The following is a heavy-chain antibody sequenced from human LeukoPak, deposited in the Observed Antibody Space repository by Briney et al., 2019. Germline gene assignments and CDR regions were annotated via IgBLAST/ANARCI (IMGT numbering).Heavy chain of an antibody. CDR2: IYYSGST. V-gene: IGHV4-39*07. Sequence: SETLSLTCTVSGGSISSGSYYWGWIRQPPGKGLEWIGSIYYSGSTYYKPSLKSRVTISLDTSKNQFSLKLSSVTAADTAVYYCARGVSRGYSYGRYYMDVWGKGTTVTVSS. D-gene: IGHD5-18*01. J-gene: IGHJ6*03. CDR1: GGSISSGSYY. CDR3: ARGVSRGYSYGRYYMDV.